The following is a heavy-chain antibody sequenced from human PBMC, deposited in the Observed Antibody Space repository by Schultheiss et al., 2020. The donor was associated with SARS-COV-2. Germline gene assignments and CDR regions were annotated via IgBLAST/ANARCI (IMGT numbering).Heavy chain of an antibody. CDR1: GGSISSYY. Sequence: SETLSLTCTVSGGSISSYYWGWIRQPPGKGLEWIGLIHNSGNTYYNPSLKSRVTMSVDTSKNQFSLKLSSATAADSAVYYCARDRWGSPEYWGQGTLVTVSS. V-gene: IGHV4-4*07. J-gene: IGHJ4*02. D-gene: IGHD3-16*01. CDR3: ARDRWGSPEY. CDR2: IHNSGNT.